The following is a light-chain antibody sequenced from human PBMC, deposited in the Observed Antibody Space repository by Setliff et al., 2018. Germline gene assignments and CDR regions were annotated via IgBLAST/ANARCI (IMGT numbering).Light chain of an antibody. CDR3: SSYGGGTTFYV. CDR1: SSDVGNYKV. J-gene: IGLJ1*01. CDR2: EVT. Sequence: QSVLTQPASVSESPGQSITISCTGTSSDVGNYKVVSWYQHHPGTAPKLIIYEVTKRPSGVSNRFSGSKSGNTASLTISDLQAEDEADYYCSSYGGGTTFYVFGTGTKSPS. V-gene: IGLV2-23*02.